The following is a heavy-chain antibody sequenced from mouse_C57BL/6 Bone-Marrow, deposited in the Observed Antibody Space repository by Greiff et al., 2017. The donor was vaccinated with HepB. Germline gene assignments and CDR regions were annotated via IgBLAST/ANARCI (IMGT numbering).Heavy chain of an antibody. V-gene: IGHV1-15*01. J-gene: IGHJ2*01. CDR1: GYTFTDYE. D-gene: IGHD1-1*01. CDR2: IDPETGGT. Sequence: QVHVKQSGAELVRPGASVTLSCKASGYTFTDYEMHWVKQTPVHGLEWIGAIDPETGGTAYNQKFKGKAILTADKSSSTAYMELRSLTSEDSAVYYCTRSTTVVARIDYWGQGTTLTVSS. CDR3: TRSTTVVARIDY.